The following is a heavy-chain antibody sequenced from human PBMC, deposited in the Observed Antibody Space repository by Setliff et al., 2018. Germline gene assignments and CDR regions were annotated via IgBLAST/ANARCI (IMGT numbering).Heavy chain of an antibody. CDR2: LFDGGSA. Sequence: SQTLSLTCAVSGYSISDGFYWGWIRQSPVKGLEWIGSLFDGGSAYYSPSLKSRASISLDASKNQFALKLTSATAADTAVYYCARDPHYDPTYSLPGHAFDFWGQGIMVTVSS. CDR3: ARDPHYDPTYSLPGHAFDF. D-gene: IGHD3-22*01. CDR1: GYSISDGFY. J-gene: IGHJ3*01. V-gene: IGHV4-38-2*02.